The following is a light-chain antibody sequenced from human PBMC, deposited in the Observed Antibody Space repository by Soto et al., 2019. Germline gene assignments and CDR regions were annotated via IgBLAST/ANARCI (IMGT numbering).Light chain of an antibody. CDR1: STDIGNYDY. V-gene: IGLV2-14*01. J-gene: IGLJ1*01. Sequence: QSALTQPASVSGSPGQSITISCTGTSTDIGNYDYVSWYQQYPGKAPKLMIYEVIKRPSGVSNRFSGSKSGNTASLTISGLQAEYEAHYHCSSYSSSSRHVFGAGKKVNV. CDR2: EVI. CDR3: SSYSSSSRHV.